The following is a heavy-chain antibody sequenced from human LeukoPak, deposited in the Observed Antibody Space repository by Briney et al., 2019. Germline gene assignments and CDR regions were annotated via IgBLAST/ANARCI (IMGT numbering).Heavy chain of an antibody. D-gene: IGHD6-13*01. CDR3: ARDYGLAAAGPLFYYYYMDV. CDR2: INPSGGST. J-gene: IGHJ6*03. CDR1: GYTFTSYY. V-gene: IGHV1-46*01. Sequence: GASVKVSCKASGYTFTSYYMHWVRQAPGQGLEWMGIINPSGGSTSYAQKFQGRVTMTRDTSTSTVYMELSSLRSEDTAVYYCARDYGLAAAGPLFYYYYMDVWGKGTTVTVSS.